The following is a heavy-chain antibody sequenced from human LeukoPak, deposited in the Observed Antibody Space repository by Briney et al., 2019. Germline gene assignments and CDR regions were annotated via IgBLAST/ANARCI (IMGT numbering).Heavy chain of an antibody. CDR2: IIPICGTA. V-gene: IGHV1-69*06. D-gene: IGHD3-22*01. CDR3: ARAYYYDSSGYYYNDAFDI. CDR1: VRTFSIYA. Sequence: TVKVSCNASVRTFSIYAIIWVRQAPGQGLEWMGGIIPICGTANYAQKFQGRVTITADKSTSTAYMELSSLRSGDTAVYYCARAYYYDSSGYYYNDAFDIWGQGTMVTVSS. J-gene: IGHJ3*02.